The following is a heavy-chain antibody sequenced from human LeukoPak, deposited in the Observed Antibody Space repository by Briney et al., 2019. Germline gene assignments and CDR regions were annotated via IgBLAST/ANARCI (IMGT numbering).Heavy chain of an antibody. CDR2: IYGNSKKT. Sequence: PGGSLRLSCGAAGFTFSNYAMTWVRQAPGKGPQWVSSIYGNSKKTFYADSVKGRFTISRDNAKNTLYLQMNSLRAEDTAVYYCVQSELRPFKAFDWGQGTQVTVSS. V-gene: IGHV3-23*01. D-gene: IGHD1-7*01. CDR1: GFTFSNYA. J-gene: IGHJ1*01. CDR3: VQSELRPFKAFD.